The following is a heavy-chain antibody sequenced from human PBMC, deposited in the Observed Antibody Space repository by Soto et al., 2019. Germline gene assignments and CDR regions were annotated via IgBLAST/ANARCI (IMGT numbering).Heavy chain of an antibody. J-gene: IGHJ5*02. D-gene: IGHD4-17*01. CDR1: GGSISSYY. CDR2: IYYSGST. CDR3: ARRLWIPYGDPARGWFDP. Sequence: SETLSLTCTVSGGSISSYYWSWIRQPPGKGLEWIGYIYYSGSTNYNPSLKSRVTISVDTSKNQFSLKLSSVTAADTAVYYRARRLWIPYGDPARGWFDPWGQGTLVTVSS. V-gene: IGHV4-59*08.